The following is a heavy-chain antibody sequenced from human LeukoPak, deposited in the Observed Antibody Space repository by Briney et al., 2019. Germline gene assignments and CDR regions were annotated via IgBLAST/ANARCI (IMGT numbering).Heavy chain of an antibody. J-gene: IGHJ4*02. V-gene: IGHV3-23*01. CDR2: ISGSGGST. CDR1: GFTFSSYA. CDR3: ARVAVAGIPEYYFDY. Sequence: GGSLRLSCPASGFTFSSYAMSWVRQAPGKGLEWVSAISGSGGSTYYADSVKGRFTISRDNSKNTLYLQMNSLRAEDTAMYYCARVAVAGIPEYYFDYWGQGTLVTVSS. D-gene: IGHD6-19*01.